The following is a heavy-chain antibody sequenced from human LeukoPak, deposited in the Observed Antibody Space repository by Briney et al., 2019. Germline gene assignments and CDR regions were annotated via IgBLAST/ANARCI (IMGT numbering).Heavy chain of an antibody. Sequence: PGGSLRLSCAASGFTVTSNYMSWVRQAPGKGLEWVSVIYSGGNTYYADSVKGRFTISRDNSKNTLYLQMNSLRAEDTAVYYCARDLEDIVVVPAAQGHWGQGTLVTVSS. CDR2: IYSGGNT. J-gene: IGHJ4*02. V-gene: IGHV3-53*01. CDR1: GFTVTSNY. CDR3: ARDLEDIVVVPAAQGH. D-gene: IGHD2-2*01.